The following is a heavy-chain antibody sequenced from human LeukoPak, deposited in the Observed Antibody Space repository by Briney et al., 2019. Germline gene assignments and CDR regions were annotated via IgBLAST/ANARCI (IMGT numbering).Heavy chain of an antibody. V-gene: IGHV1-18*01. CDR3: AREPHSSSWVFDN. CDR1: GFTFSNYG. J-gene: IGHJ4*02. D-gene: IGHD6-13*01. Sequence: GGSLRLSCAASGFTFSNYGVSWVRQAPGKGLEWVSAISAYNDNTNYAQKLQGRITMTTDTSTSTAFMELRSLRSDDTAVYYCAREPHSSSWVFDNWGQGTLVTVSS. CDR2: ISAYNDNT.